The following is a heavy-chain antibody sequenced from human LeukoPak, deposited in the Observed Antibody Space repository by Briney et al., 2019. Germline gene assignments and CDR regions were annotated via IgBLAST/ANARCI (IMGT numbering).Heavy chain of an antibody. Sequence: RASVKVSCKASGGTFSSYAISWVRQAPGQGLEWMGGIIPIFGTANYAQKFQGRVTITADESTSTAYMELSSLRSEDTAVYYCARDRPPGDFDRLPDAFDIWGQGTMVTVSS. CDR2: IIPIFGTA. D-gene: IGHD3-9*01. J-gene: IGHJ3*02. V-gene: IGHV1-69*13. CDR1: GGTFSSYA. CDR3: ARDRPPGDFDRLPDAFDI.